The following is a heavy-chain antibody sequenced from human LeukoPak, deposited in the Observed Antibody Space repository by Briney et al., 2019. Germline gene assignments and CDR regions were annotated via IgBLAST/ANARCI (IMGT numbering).Heavy chain of an antibody. Sequence: GASVKVSCKASGYTFTSYGIRWVRQAPGQGLEWMGWINPYNGDTNYAQKLQGRLTMTTDTSPSPAYMELERLRSDDLAVYSCARAAAAIVYWGQGTLVTVSS. J-gene: IGHJ4*02. CDR2: INPYNGDT. CDR1: GYTFTSYG. D-gene: IGHD2-2*02. CDR3: ARAAAAIVY. V-gene: IGHV1-18*03.